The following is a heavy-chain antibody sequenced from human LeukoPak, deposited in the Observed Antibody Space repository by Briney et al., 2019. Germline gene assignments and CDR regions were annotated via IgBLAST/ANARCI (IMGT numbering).Heavy chain of an antibody. V-gene: IGHV1-2*02. Sequence: GASVKVSCKASGYTFTGYYMHWVRQAPGQGLEWMGWINPNSGGTNYAQKFQGRVTMTRDTFISTAYMELSRLRSDDTAVYYCARGLIGSSGGWFDPWGQGTLVTVSS. J-gene: IGHJ5*02. D-gene: IGHD6-25*01. CDR3: ARGLIGSSGGWFDP. CDR2: INPNSGGT. CDR1: GYTFTGYY.